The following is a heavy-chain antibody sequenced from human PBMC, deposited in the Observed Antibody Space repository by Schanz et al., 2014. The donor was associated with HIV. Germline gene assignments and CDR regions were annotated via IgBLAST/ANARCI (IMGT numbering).Heavy chain of an antibody. J-gene: IGHJ4*02. CDR3: AKDDYGGNRAVGIFDY. D-gene: IGHD4-17*01. CDR1: EFIFSSYA. CDR2: ISYDGSNK. V-gene: IGHV3-30*04. Sequence: QVQLVESGGGVVQPGRSLRLSCAASEFIFSSYAMHWVRQAPGKGLEWVAAISYDGSNKYYADSVKGRFTISRDNSKNTLYLQMNSLRAEDTAVYYCAKDDYGGNRAVGIFDYWGQGTLVTVSS.